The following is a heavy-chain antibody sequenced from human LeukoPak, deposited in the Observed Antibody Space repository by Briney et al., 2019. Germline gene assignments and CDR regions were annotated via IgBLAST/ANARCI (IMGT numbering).Heavy chain of an antibody. J-gene: IGHJ5*02. CDR3: ARLLRVGYCSTTTCNWFDP. CDR1: GGSISSYH. D-gene: IGHD2-2*03. Sequence: PSETLSLTCTVSGGSISSYHWSWIRQPPGKGLEWIGYFIYSGNINYNPSLKSRVTISVDTSKNQFSLKLSSVTAADTAVYYCARLLRVGYCSTTTCNWFDPWGQGTLVTVSS. V-gene: IGHV4-59*12. CDR2: FIYSGNI.